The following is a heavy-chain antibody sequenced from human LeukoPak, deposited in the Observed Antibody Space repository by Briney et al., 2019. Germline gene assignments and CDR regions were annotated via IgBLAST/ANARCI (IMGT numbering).Heavy chain of an antibody. CDR2: ISGSGGST. J-gene: IGHJ4*02. CDR3: ATEWELTGYVAHY. V-gene: IGHV3-23*01. D-gene: IGHD1-26*01. CDR1: GFTFSNYA. Sequence: PGGSLRLSCAASGFTFSNYAMSWVRQAPGKGLEWVSAISGSGGSTYYADSVKGRFTISRDNSKNTLYLQMNSLRAEDTAVYYCATEWELTGYVAHYWGQGTLVTVSS.